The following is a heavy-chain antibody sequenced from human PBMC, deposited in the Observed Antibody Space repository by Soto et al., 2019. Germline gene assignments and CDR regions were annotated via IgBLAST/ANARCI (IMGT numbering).Heavy chain of an antibody. J-gene: IGHJ6*02. D-gene: IGHD3-10*01. CDR2: IIPIFGTA. CDR1: GGTFSSYA. V-gene: IGHV1-69*06. CDR3: ARGFFSFKESYYYYYGMDV. Sequence: SVKVSCKASGGTFSSYAISWVRQAPGQGLEWMGGIIPIFGTANYAQKFQGRVTITADKSTSTAYMELSSLRSEDTAVYYCARGFFSFKESYYYYYGMDVWGQGTTVTVSS.